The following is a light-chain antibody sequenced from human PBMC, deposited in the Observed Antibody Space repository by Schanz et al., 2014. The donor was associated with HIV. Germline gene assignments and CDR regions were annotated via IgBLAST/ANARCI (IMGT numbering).Light chain of an antibody. J-gene: IGLJ3*02. V-gene: IGLV2-8*01. CDR2: EVS. CDR3: SSYAGTKNFGV. Sequence: QSALTQPPSASGSPGQSVTLSCTGTSSDVGDYNYVSWYQQHPGKAPKIMIYEVSKRPSGVPDRFSGSKSGNTASLTVSGLQAEDEADYYCSSYAGTKNFGVFGGGTKLTVL. CDR1: SSDVGDYNY.